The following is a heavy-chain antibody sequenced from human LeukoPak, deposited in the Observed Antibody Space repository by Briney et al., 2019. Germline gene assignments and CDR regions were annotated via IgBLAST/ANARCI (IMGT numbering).Heavy chain of an antibody. CDR2: INHSGST. CDR3: ARVSQQLPFDY. CDR1: GGSFSGYY. D-gene: IGHD6-13*01. J-gene: IGHJ4*02. Sequence: SETLSLTCAVYGGSFSGYYWSWIRQPPGKGLEWIGEINHSGSTNYNPSLKSRVTISVDTSKNQFSLKLSSVTAADTAVHYCARVSQQLPFDYWGQGTLVTVSS. V-gene: IGHV4-34*01.